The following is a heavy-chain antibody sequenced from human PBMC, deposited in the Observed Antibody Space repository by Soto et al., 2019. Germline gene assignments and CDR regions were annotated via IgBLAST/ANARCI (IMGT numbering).Heavy chain of an antibody. Sequence: SETLSLTCAVYGGSFSGYYWSWIRQPPGKGLEWIGEINHSGSTNYNPSLKSRVTISVDTSKNQFSLKLSSVTAADTAVYYCARAGDIVLMVYATASPYYFDYWGQGTLVTVFS. V-gene: IGHV4-34*01. CDR3: ARAGDIVLMVYATASPYYFDY. J-gene: IGHJ4*02. CDR1: GGSFSGYY. CDR2: INHSGST. D-gene: IGHD2-8*01.